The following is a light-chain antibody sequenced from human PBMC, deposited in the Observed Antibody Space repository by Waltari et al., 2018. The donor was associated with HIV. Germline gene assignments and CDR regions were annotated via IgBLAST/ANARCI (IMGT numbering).Light chain of an antibody. V-gene: IGLV2-11*01. CDR2: AVN. CDR3: CSHAGNFIFA. Sequence: QSALTQPHSVSGSPGQSLTISCTGTSTYVDTFVSWYQQHPGKAPKVIIYAVNKRPSGVPDRFSGSKSGNPAFLTISGLQAEDEAEYHCCSHAGNFIFAFGTGTKVSVL. CDR1: STYVDTF. J-gene: IGLJ1*01.